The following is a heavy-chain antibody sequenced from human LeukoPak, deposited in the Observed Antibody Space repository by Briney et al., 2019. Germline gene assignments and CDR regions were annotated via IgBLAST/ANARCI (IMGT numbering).Heavy chain of an antibody. V-gene: IGHV3-48*01. CDR2: ISSSSSPI. Sequence: GGSLRLSCAASGFTLSSYSMNWVRQAPGKGLEWVSFISSSSSPIYYADSVKGRFTISRDNAKNSLYLQMNSLRAEDTAVYYCARDVLAYCGGDCYWGGPNYYYYGMDVWGQGTTVTVSS. CDR1: GFTLSSYS. D-gene: IGHD2-21*02. J-gene: IGHJ6*02. CDR3: ARDVLAYCGGDCYWGGPNYYYYGMDV.